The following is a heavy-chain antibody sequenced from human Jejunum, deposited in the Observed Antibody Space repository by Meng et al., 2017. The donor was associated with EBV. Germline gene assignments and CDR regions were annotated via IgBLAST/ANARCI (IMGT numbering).Heavy chain of an antibody. D-gene: IGHD1-14*01. CDR2: INQVGST. CDR1: TDFFSSYEW. CDR3: ARASSERLLDY. Sequence: QRQLRESGPGLVKPSGTLSPTCAVSTDFFSSYEWWSWVRQPPGKGLEWLGEINQVGSTYYNPSLKSRVTISIDTSKRQFSLRLNSMTAADTAVYYCARASSERLLDYWGQGTLVTVSS. J-gene: IGHJ4*02. V-gene: IGHV4-4*02.